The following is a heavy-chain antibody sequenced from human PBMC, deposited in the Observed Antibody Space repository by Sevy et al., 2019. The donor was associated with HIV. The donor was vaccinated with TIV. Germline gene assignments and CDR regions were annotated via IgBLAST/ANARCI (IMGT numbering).Heavy chain of an antibody. J-gene: IGHJ4*02. D-gene: IGHD3-22*01. CDR2: IRSKDYGGAT. CDR3: TRGYYYDSSGYSDY. V-gene: IGHV3-49*03. CDR1: GFTFGDYA. Sequence: GGSLRLSCTGSGFTFGDYAMSWFRQAPGMGLEWVGFIRSKDYGGATEYAASVKGRVTISRDDSKSIADLQMNSLKTEDTAVYYCTRGYYYDSSGYSDYWGQGTLVTVSS.